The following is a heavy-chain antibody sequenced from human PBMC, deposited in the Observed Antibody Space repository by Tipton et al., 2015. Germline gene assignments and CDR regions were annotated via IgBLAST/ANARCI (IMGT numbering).Heavy chain of an antibody. Sequence: SLRLSCAASGFTFSSYAMGWVRQAPGKGLEWVSGISGSGGSTNYADSVKGRFTISRDNAKNSLFLQMNSLRAEDTAVYYCARDGYDVLTGHSVTFDYWGQGSLVTVSS. V-gene: IGHV3-23*01. CDR3: ARDGYDVLTGHSVTFDY. D-gene: IGHD3-9*01. CDR2: ISGSGGST. CDR1: GFTFSSYA. J-gene: IGHJ4*02.